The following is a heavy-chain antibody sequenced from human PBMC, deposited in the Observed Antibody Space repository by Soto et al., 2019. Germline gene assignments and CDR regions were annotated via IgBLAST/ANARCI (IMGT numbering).Heavy chain of an antibody. CDR3: AKDMSLYYYYGMDV. CDR2: ISWNSGSI. J-gene: IGHJ6*02. Sequence: EVQLVESGGGLVQPGRSLRLSCAASGFTFDDYAMHWVRQAPGKGLEWVSGISWNSGSIGYADSVEGRFTISRDNAKNSLYLQMNSLRAEDTALYYCAKDMSLYYYYGMDVWGQGTTVTVSS. CDR1: GFTFDDYA. V-gene: IGHV3-9*01.